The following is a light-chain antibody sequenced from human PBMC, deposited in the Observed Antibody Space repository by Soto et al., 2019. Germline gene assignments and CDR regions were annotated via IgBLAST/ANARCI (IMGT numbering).Light chain of an antibody. CDR3: QRGDT. J-gene: IGKJ5*01. CDR1: QSVGSN. CDR2: DTS. Sequence: EIVLTXSPATLSLXPGXXXXXXXRASQSVGSNLAWYQQKPGQAPRLLIYDTSNRATGIPARFSGSGSGTDFTLTISSLEPEDFAVYYCQRGDTFGQGTRLEIK. V-gene: IGKV3-11*01.